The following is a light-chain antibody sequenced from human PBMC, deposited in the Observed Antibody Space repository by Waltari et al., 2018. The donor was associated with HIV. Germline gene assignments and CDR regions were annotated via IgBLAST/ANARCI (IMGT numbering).Light chain of an antibody. V-gene: IGLV1-51*01. Sequence: QSVLTQPPSVSAAPGQRVTISCSGSSSNIGNNYVSWYQHPPGAAPKLLIYEDNNRPPGLPDRFPGSKSGTSATLVITGLQTGDEADYYCGTWDSSLSAVFGGGTKLTVL. CDR2: EDN. J-gene: IGLJ3*02. CDR1: SSNIGNNY. CDR3: GTWDSSLSAV.